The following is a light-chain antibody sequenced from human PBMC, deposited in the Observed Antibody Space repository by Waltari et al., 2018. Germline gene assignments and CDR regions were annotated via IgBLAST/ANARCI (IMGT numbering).Light chain of an antibody. Sequence: EIVLTQSPGTLSLPPGERATLSCRASQRVSRTLAWYQQKPGQAPRLLIFGASNRATGIPDSFSGSGSGTDFSLIITRLEPEDSAMYYCQHYVRLPATFGQGTKVEIK. CDR2: GAS. V-gene: IGKV3-20*01. J-gene: IGKJ1*01. CDR3: QHYVRLPAT. CDR1: QRVSRT.